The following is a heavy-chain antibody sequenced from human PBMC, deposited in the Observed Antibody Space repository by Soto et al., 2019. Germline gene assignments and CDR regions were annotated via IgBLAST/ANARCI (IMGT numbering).Heavy chain of an antibody. CDR2: ISGSGGST. D-gene: IGHD2-2*01. CDR3: AKDYCSSTTCFQNY. J-gene: IGHJ4*02. Sequence: GGSLRLSCAASGFTFSSYAMSWVRQAPGKGLEWVSAISGSGGSTYYADSVKGRFTISRDNSKNTLYLQMNNLRAEDTAVYYCAKDYCSSTTCFQNYWGQGALVTVSS. V-gene: IGHV3-23*01. CDR1: GFTFSSYA.